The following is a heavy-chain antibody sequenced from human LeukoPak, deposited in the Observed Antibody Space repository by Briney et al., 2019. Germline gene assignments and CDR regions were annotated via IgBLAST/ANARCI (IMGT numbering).Heavy chain of an antibody. CDR2: ISCDGCNK. CDR3: AKDQCSSTSCYSFDY. J-gene: IGHJ4*02. D-gene: IGHD2-2*01. V-gene: IGHV3-30*18. CDR1: GFTFSSYG. Sequence: GGSLRLSCAASGFTFSSYGMLGVRQAPGKGLEWVAVISCDGCNKYYADSVKGRFTISRDNSKNTLYLQMNSLRAEDTAVYYYAKDQCSSTSCYSFDYWGQGTLVTVSS.